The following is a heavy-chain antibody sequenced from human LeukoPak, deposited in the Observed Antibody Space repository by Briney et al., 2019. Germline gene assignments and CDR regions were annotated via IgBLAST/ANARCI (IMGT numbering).Heavy chain of an antibody. CDR2: ISAYNGST. CDR1: GYTFTSYG. J-gene: IGHJ4*02. V-gene: IGHV1-18*01. CDR3: ARVIVVPAATPFDS. Sequence: ASVKVSCKASGYTFTSYGISWVRQAPGQGLEWMGWISAYNGSTNYAQKLQGRVTMTTDTSTSTAYMELRSLRSDDTAVYYCARVIVVPAATPFDSWGQGTLVTVSS. D-gene: IGHD2-2*01.